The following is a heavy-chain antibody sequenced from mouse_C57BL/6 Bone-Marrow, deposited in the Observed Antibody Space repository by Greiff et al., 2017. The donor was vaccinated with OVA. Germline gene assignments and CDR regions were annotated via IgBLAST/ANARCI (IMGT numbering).Heavy chain of an antibody. CDR2: LDPSDSYT. J-gene: IGHJ1*03. CDR1: GYTFTSYW. D-gene: IGHD1-1*01. CDR3: ANDYYGSSYWYFDV. V-gene: IGHV1-69*01. Sequence: QVQLKQPGAELVMPGASVKLSCKASGYTFTSYWMHWVKQRPGQGLEWIGELDPSDSYTNYNQKFKGKSTLTVDKSSSTAYMQLSSLTSEDSAVYYCANDYYGSSYWYFDVWGTGTTVTVSS.